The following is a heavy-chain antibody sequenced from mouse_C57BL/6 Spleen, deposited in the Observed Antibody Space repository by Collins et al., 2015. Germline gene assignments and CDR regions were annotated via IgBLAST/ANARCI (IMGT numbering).Heavy chain of an antibody. V-gene: IGHV1-54*01. J-gene: IGHJ4*01. Sequence: QVQLQQSGAELVRPGTSVKVSCKASGYAFTNYLIEWVKQRPGQGLEWIGVINPGSGGTNYNEKFKGKATLTADKSSSTAYMQLSSLTSDDSAVYFCARSRAYYGNPYYYAMDYWGQGTSVTVSS. D-gene: IGHD2-10*01. CDR1: GYAFTNYL. CDR2: INPGSGGT. CDR3: ARSRAYYGNPYYYAMDY.